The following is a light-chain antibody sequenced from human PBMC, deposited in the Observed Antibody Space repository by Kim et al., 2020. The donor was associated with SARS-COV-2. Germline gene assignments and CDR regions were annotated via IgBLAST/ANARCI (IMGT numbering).Light chain of an antibody. CDR1: KLGDKY. Sequence: SVVPGQTASITCSGDKLGDKYACWYQQKPGQSPVLVIYQDSKRPSGIPERFSGSNSGNTATLTISGTQAMDEADYYCQAWDSSVVFGGGTQLTVL. V-gene: IGLV3-1*01. J-gene: IGLJ2*01. CDR3: QAWDSSVV. CDR2: QDS.